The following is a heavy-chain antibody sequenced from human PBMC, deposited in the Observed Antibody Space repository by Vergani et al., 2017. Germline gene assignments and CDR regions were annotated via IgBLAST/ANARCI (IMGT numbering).Heavy chain of an antibody. Sequence: QVQLVESGGGVVQPGRSLRLSCEASGFIFNRFGMHWVRQAPGKGLEWVAVIWFDGSNKYYADSVKGRFTISRDNSENTLSLQMSSLRAEDTAVYYCARGSGKKWELLYYWGQGTLVTVSS. V-gene: IGHV3-33*01. CDR1: GFIFNRFG. CDR3: ARGSGKKWELLYY. CDR2: IWFDGSNK. D-gene: IGHD1-26*01. J-gene: IGHJ4*02.